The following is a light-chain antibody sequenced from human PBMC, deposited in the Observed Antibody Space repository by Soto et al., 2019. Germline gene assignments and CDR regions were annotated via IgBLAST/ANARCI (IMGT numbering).Light chain of an antibody. CDR1: QNINKW. CDR3: QQYDTFPRT. CDR2: DAS. Sequence: DIQRTQYPSTLSSSVGDRVVITCGASQNINKWLAWYQQKPGKAPKVLIYDASTLETGVPSRFSGSGSGTEFTLTISSLQPDDFATFYCQQYDTFPRTFGQGTKVDIK. V-gene: IGKV1-5*01. J-gene: IGKJ1*01.